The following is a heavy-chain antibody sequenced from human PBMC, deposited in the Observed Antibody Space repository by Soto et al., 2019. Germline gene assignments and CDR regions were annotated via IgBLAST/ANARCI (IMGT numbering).Heavy chain of an antibody. CDR3: ARDYYYYGMDV. J-gene: IGHJ6*02. CDR2: INHSGST. Sequence: SETLSLTCAVYGGSFSGYYWSWIRQPPGKGLEWIGEINHSGSTNYNPSLKSRVTISVDTSKNQFSLKLSSVTAADTAVYYCARDYYYYGMDVWGQGTTVTVSS. CDR1: GGSFSGYY. V-gene: IGHV4-34*01.